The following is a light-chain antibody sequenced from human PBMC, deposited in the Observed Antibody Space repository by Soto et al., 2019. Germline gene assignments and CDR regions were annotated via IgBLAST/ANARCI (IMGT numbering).Light chain of an antibody. V-gene: IGKV3-15*01. CDR1: QGIGNT. Sequence: EIVMPQSPATLSVSPGEGATLSCRASQGIGNTLAWYQQKPGQTPRLLTYRTSISATGVPAKFSGTASRTEFTLTFTSLQSEDFAVYYCQHYANWPLTFGGGNKIESK. CDR2: RTS. J-gene: IGKJ4*01. CDR3: QHYANWPLT.